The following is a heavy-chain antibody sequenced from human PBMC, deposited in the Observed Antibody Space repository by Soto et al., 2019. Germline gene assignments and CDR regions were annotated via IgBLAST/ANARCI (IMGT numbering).Heavy chain of an antibody. D-gene: IGHD2-2*01. V-gene: IGHV1-18*01. Sequence: QVQLVQSGAEVKKPGASVKVSCKASGYTFTSYGISWVRQAPGQGLEWMGWIIAYNGNTNYAQKLQGRVTMTTDTSTSTAYMELRSLRSDDTAVYYCARAEYCSSTSCYRGAFDIWGQGTMVTVSS. CDR3: ARAEYCSSTSCYRGAFDI. J-gene: IGHJ3*02. CDR1: GYTFTSYG. CDR2: IIAYNGNT.